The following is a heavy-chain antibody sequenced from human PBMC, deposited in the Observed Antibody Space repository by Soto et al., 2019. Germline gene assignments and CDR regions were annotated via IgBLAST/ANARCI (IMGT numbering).Heavy chain of an antibody. CDR3: ARDRGIAVAGPHGGDV. D-gene: IGHD6-19*01. CDR2: IIPIFGTA. CDR1: GGTFSSYA. V-gene: IGHV1-69*13. Sequence: SVKVSCRASGGTFSSYAISWVRQAPGQGLEWMGGIIPIFGTANYAQKFQGRVTITADESTSTAYMELSSLRSEDTAVYYCARDRGIAVAGPHGGDVWGQGTTVTVSS. J-gene: IGHJ6*02.